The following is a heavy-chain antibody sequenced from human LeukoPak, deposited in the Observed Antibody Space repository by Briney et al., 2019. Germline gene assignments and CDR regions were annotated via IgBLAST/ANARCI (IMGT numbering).Heavy chain of an antibody. V-gene: IGHV3-74*01. J-gene: IGHJ4*02. CDR1: GFTFSNYW. Sequence: GGSLRLSCAASGFTFSNYWMQWVRQAPGKGLVWVSRINTGGSSTGYADSVKGRFTISRDNAENTLYLQMNSLRAEDTAIYYCARVYYASGDYWGRGTLVTVSS. D-gene: IGHD3-10*01. CDR2: INTGGSST. CDR3: ARVYYASGDY.